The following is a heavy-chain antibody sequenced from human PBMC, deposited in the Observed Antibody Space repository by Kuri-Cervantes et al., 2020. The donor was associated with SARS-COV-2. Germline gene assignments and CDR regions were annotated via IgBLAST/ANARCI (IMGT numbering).Heavy chain of an antibody. J-gene: IGHJ5*02. CDR3: ARSAVVVVAARVGWFDP. D-gene: IGHD2-15*01. V-gene: IGHV4-39*07. Sequence: GSLRLSCTVSGGSISSYYWSWIRQPPGKGLEWIGSIYYSGTTYYNPSLKSRVTISVDTSKNQFSLKLSSVTAADTAVYYCARSAVVVVAARVGWFDPWGQGTLVTVSS. CDR2: IYYSGTT. CDR1: GGSISSYY.